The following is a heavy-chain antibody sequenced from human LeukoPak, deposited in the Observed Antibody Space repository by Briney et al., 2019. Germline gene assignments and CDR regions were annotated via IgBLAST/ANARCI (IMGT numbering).Heavy chain of an antibody. Sequence: GASVKVSFKASGYTFTIYDINWVRQAPGQGLEWMGWMNPNSGNTGYAQKFQGRVTMTRNTSISTAYMELSSLRSEDTAVYYCAREQPGYSSGWFLGPHYYYYGMDVWGQGTTVTVSS. D-gene: IGHD6-19*01. CDR3: AREQPGYSSGWFLGPHYYYYGMDV. CDR2: MNPNSGNT. J-gene: IGHJ6*02. CDR1: GYTFTIYD. V-gene: IGHV1-8*01.